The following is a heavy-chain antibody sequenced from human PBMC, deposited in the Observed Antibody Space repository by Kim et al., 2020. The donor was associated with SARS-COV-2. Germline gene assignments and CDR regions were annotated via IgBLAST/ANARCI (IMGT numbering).Heavy chain of an antibody. V-gene: IGHV3-9*01. J-gene: IGHJ4*02. CDR2: ISWDGVHI. Sequence: GGSLRLSCAASGFSFDNYARHWVRQGPGKGLEWVSVISWDGVHIGHADSVKGRFTVSRDNAKNTLYLHMNSLTTEDTALYYCVKDTRGFDYWGQGTLVTVSS. CDR1: GFSFDNYA. CDR3: VKDTRGFDY.